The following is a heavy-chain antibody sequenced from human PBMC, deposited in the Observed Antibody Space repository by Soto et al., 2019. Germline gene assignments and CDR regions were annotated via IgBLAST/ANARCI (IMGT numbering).Heavy chain of an antibody. CDR1: GGSISSSSYY. D-gene: IGHD5-12*01. V-gene: IGHV4-39*01. Sequence: QLQLQESGPGLVKPSETLSLTCTVSGGSISSSSYYWGWIRQPPGKGLEWIGSIYYSGSTYYNPSLRSRVTLSVDTSKNQFSLKLSSVTAADTAMYYCARHPASYIVATIDQDDYWGQGTLVTVSS. J-gene: IGHJ4*02. CDR3: ARHPASYIVATIDQDDY. CDR2: IYYSGST.